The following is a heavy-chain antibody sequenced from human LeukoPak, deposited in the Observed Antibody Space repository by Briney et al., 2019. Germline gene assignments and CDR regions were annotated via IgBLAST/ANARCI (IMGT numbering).Heavy chain of an antibody. D-gene: IGHD6-13*01. V-gene: IGHV4-31*03. J-gene: IGHJ5*02. Sequence: SETLSLTCTVSGGSISSGGYYWSWIRQHPGKGLEWIGFIYYSGTTYYNPSLKSRVSISIDTSKNQFSLKLSSVTAADTAIYYCARATGGAAAADFDPWGQGTLVTVSS. CDR1: GGSISSGGYY. CDR3: ARATGGAAAADFDP. CDR2: IYYSGTT.